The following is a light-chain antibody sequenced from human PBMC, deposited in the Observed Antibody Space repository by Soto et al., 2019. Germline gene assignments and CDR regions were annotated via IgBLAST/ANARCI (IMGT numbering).Light chain of an antibody. CDR1: QSISSG. Sequence: DTQMTQSPSTLSASVGDSVTITCRASQSISSGLAWYQQKPGKAPKLLIYKGSTLQSGVPSSFSGRGSGTEFTLLMSSLQSDDFATYYCQQYDSYPLTFGGGTKVEI. V-gene: IGKV1-5*03. CDR3: QQYDSYPLT. CDR2: KGS. J-gene: IGKJ4*01.